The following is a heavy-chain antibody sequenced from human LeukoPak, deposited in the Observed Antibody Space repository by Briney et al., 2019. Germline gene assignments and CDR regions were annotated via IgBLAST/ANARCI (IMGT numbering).Heavy chain of an antibody. V-gene: IGHV4-61*01. CDR3: ARFDWSRSYHGDY. Sequence: SETLSLTCTVSGGSVSSGSYYWSWIRQPPGKGLEWIGYIYYSGSTNYNPSLKSRVTISVDTSKNQFSLKLSSVTAADTAVHYCARFDWSRSYHGDYWGQGTLVTVSS. CDR1: GGSVSSGSYY. CDR2: IYYSGST. J-gene: IGHJ4*02. D-gene: IGHD1-26*01.